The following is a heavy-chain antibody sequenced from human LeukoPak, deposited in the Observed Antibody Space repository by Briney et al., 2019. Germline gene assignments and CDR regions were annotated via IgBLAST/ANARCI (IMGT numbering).Heavy chain of an antibody. CDR1: GGSFSGYY. J-gene: IGHJ6*02. D-gene: IGHD3-9*01. V-gene: IGHV4-34*01. Sequence: SETLSLTCAVYGGSFSGYYWSWIRQPPGKGLEWIGEINHSGSTNYNPSLKSRVTISVDTSKNQFSLKLSSVTAADTAVYYCARERLGHYYYGMDVWGQGTTVTVSS. CDR2: INHSGST. CDR3: ARERLGHYYYGMDV.